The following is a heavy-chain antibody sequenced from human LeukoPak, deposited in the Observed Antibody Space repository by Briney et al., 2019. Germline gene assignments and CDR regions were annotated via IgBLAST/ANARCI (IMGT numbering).Heavy chain of an antibody. V-gene: IGHV4-38-2*02. Sequence: SETLSLTCTVSGYSISSGYYWGWNRQPPGKGLEWIVSIYHSGSTYYNPSLQSRVTISVDTSNNQFSLKLSSVTAADTAVYYCAREVGRSFDYWGQGTLVTVSS. CDR2: IYHSGST. D-gene: IGHD2-2*01. J-gene: IGHJ4*02. CDR3: AREVGRSFDY. CDR1: GYSISSGYY.